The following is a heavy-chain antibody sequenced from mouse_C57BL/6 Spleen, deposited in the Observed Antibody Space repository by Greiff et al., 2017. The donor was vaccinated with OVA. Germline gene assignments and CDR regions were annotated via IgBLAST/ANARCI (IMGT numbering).Heavy chain of an antibody. V-gene: IGHV5-4*01. D-gene: IGHD2-4*01. J-gene: IGHJ4*01. CDR3: ASIYYDYAMDY. CDR1: GFTFSSYA. Sequence: EVQLVESGGGLVKPGGSLKLSCAASGFTFSSYAMSWVRQTPEKRLEWVATISDGGSYTYYPDNVKGRFTISRDNAKNNLYLQMSHLKSEDTAMYYCASIYYDYAMDYWGQGTSVTVSS. CDR2: ISDGGSYT.